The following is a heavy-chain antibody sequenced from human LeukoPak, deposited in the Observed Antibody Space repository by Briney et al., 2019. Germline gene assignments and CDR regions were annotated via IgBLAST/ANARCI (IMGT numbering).Heavy chain of an antibody. CDR3: ARGYWFYFDY. V-gene: IGHV4-59*10. J-gene: IGHJ4*02. CDR2: IYISGTT. CDR1: GESFSGYY. Sequence: SETLSLTCAVYGESFSGYYWSWIRQPAGKGLEWIGRIYISGTTNYNPSLKSRVTISADTSKNQFSLKVTSVTAADTAVYYCARGYWFYFDYWGQGTLVTVSS. D-gene: IGHD2-8*02.